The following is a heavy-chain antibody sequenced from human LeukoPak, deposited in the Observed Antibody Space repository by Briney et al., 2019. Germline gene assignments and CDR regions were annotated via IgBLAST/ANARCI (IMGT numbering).Heavy chain of an antibody. D-gene: IGHD5-24*01. J-gene: IGHJ4*02. CDR3: ARNLRLRTRDEAIGY. CDR1: GYTFTSYD. Sequence: ASVKVSCKASGYTFTSYDFNWVRQATGQGLEWMGWMNPNSGNTGYAQKFQGRVTITRNTSISTAYMELSSLRSEDTAVYYCARNLRLRTRDEAIGYWGQGTLVTVSS. CDR2: MNPNSGNT. V-gene: IGHV1-8*03.